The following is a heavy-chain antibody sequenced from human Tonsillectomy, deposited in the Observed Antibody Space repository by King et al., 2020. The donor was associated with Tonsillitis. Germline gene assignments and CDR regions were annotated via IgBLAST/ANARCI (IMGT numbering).Heavy chain of an antibody. CDR1: GFTFSSYA. CDR3: ARDKYFYDSSGYYYGYYFDY. CDR2: ISYDGSNK. J-gene: IGHJ4*02. D-gene: IGHD3-22*01. V-gene: IGHV3-30-3*01. Sequence: VQLVESGGGVVQPGRSLRLSCAASGFTFSSYAMHWVRQAPGKGLEWVAVISYDGSNKYYADSVKGRFTISRDNSKNTLYLQMNSLRAEDTAVYYCARDKYFYDSSGYYYGYYFDYWGQGTLVTVSS.